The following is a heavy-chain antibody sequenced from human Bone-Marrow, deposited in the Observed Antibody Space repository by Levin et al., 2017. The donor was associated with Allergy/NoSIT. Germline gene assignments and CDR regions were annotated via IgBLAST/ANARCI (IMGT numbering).Heavy chain of an antibody. D-gene: IGHD2-15*01. Sequence: QSGGSLRLSCAASGFTFSSYEMNWVRQAPGKGLEWVSYISSSGSTIYYADSVKGRFTISRDNAKNSLYLQMNSLRAEDTAVYYCARASVMVVAAFDYWGQGTLVTVSS. CDR3: ARASVMVVAAFDY. CDR1: GFTFSSYE. J-gene: IGHJ4*02. V-gene: IGHV3-48*03. CDR2: ISSSGSTI.